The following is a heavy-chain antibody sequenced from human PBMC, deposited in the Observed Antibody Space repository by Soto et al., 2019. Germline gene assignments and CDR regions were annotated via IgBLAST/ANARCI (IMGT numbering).Heavy chain of an antibody. CDR3: ARVVATITAWFRP. CDR2: MNPNSGNT. J-gene: IGHJ5*02. D-gene: IGHD5-12*01. Sequence: ASGKVSCKASGYTFTSYDINWVRQATGQGLEWMGWMNPNSGNTGYAQKFQGRVTMTRNTSISTAYMELSSLRSEDTAVYYCARVVATITAWFRPWGQGTLVTVSP. CDR1: GYTFTSYD. V-gene: IGHV1-8*01.